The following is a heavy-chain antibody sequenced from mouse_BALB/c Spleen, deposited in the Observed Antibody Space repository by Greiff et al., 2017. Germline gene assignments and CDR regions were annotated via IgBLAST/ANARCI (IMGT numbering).Heavy chain of an antibody. CDR1: GFSLSTSGMG. V-gene: IGHV8-8*01. Sequence: QVTLKVSGPGILQPSQTLSLTCSFSGFSLSTSGMGVGWIRQPSGKGLEWLAHIWWDDDKYYNTALKSGLTISKDTSKNQVFLKIASVDTADTATYYCARMGDDGPWFAYWGQGTLVTVSA. CDR3: ARMGDDGPWFAY. CDR2: IWWDDDK. D-gene: IGHD2-3*01. J-gene: IGHJ3*01.